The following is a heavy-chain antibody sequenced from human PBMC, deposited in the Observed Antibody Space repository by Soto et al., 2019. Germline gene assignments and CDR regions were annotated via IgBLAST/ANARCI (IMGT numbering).Heavy chain of an antibody. CDR2: IKQDGSEK. D-gene: IGHD6-13*01. V-gene: IGHV3-7*04. CDR1: GFTFSSYW. J-gene: IGHJ5*02. Sequence: EVQLVESGGGLVQPGGSLRLSCAASGFTFSSYWMSWVRQAPGKGLEWVANIKQDGSEKYYVDSVKGRFTISRDNAKNSLYLQMNSLRAEATAVYYCARVGIAAAATNGFDPWGQGTLVTVSS. CDR3: ARVGIAAAATNGFDP.